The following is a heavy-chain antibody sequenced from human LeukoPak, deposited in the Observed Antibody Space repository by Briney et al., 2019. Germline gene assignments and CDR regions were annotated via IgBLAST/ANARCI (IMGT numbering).Heavy chain of an antibody. D-gene: IGHD6-13*01. Sequence: PGGSLRLSCAASGFTFSSYGMHRVRQAPGKGLEWVADIRQDGSDKYYVDSVKGRFIISRDNAKKSVSLHMNNLRVEDTAVYYCVVYKYILSWSAFDFWGRGTMVTVSS. V-gene: IGHV3-7*01. CDR3: VVYKYILSWSAFDF. CDR1: GFTFSSYG. CDR2: IRQDGSDK. J-gene: IGHJ3*01.